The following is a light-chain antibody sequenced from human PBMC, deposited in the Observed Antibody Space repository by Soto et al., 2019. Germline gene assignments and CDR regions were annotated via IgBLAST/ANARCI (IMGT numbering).Light chain of an antibody. CDR2: GAS. CDR1: QSVRTW. J-gene: IGKJ1*01. V-gene: IGKV1-5*01. CDR3: QNYSTYSPA. Sequence: DIQMTQSPSPLSASVGDRVTITCRASQSVRTWVAWYQQKPGTAPKLLIYGASTLESGVPSRFSGSGSGTEFTLTISSLQPDDFATYYCQNYSTYSPAFGQGPKVDIK.